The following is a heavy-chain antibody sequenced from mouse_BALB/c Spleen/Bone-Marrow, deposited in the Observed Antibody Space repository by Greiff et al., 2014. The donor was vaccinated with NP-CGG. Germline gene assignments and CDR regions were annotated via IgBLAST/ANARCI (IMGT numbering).Heavy chain of an antibody. CDR2: TRNKAKGYTT. CDR1: GFTFTDCY. Sequence: EVKLVESGGGSVQPGGSLRLSCATSGFTFTDCYMSWVRQPLGKALVGLGFTRNKAKGYTTEYSASVQVWFTISRANSQKILYLQQITLRAEDNATYYCGREENVGINWYFDVWGAGTTVIVSS. V-gene: IGHV7-3*02. CDR3: GREENVGINWYFDV. J-gene: IGHJ1*01.